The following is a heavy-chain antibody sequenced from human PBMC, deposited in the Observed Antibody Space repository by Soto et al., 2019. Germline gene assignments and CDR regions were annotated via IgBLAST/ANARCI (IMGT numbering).Heavy chain of an antibody. V-gene: IGHV4-61*01. D-gene: IGHD4-17*01. CDR2: IYYTGST. Sequence: PSETLSLTCTVSGDSISSGRHYWSWIRQPPGKGLEWMGYIYYTGSTNYNPSLQSRVTMSVDMSTSTAYMELSSLRPEDTAVYYCAADVGGYIYGLARHWGPGTLVTVSS. J-gene: IGHJ4*02. CDR3: AADVGGYIYGLARH. CDR1: GDSISSGRHY.